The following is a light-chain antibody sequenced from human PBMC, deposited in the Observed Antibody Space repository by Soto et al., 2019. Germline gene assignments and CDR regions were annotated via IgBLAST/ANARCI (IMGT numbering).Light chain of an antibody. CDR1: SGSIASTY. J-gene: IGLJ2*01. V-gene: IGLV6-57*04. CDR2: KDD. CDR3: QSYDSDTVV. Sequence: NFMLTQPLSVSESPGKTVIISCTRSSGSIASTYVQWHQQRPGSAPTTVIYKDDQRPSEVPDRFSGSIDSSSNSASLTISGLKTEDEADYSCQSYDSDTVVFGGGTKLTVL.